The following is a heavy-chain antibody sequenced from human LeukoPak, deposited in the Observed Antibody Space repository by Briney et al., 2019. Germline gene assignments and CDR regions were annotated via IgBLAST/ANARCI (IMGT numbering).Heavy chain of an antibody. J-gene: IGHJ4*02. CDR2: IYYSGST. CDR3: ARDGRLGLDY. D-gene: IGHD3-9*01. V-gene: IGHV4-31*03. CDR1: GGPISSGGYY. Sequence: SETLSLTCTVSGGPISSGGYYWSWIRQHPGKGLEWIGYIYYSGSTYYNPSLKSRVTISVDTSKNQFSLKLSSVTAADTAVYYCARDGRLGLDYWGQGTLVTVSS.